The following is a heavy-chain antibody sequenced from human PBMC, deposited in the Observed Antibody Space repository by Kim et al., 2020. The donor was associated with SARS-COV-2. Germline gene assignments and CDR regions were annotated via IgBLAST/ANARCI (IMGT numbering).Heavy chain of an antibody. Sequence: GGSLRLSCAASGFTFSSYSMNWVRQAPGKGLEWVSYISSSSSTIYYADSVKGRFTISRDNAKNSLYLQMNSLRDEDTAVYYCARGLIAAAGTARGMDVWGQGTTVTVSS. CDR2: ISSSSSTI. V-gene: IGHV3-48*02. D-gene: IGHD6-13*01. CDR3: ARGLIAAAGTARGMDV. J-gene: IGHJ6*02. CDR1: GFTFSSYS.